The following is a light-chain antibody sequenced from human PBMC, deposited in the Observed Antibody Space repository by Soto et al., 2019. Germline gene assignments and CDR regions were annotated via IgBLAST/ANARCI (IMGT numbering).Light chain of an antibody. CDR2: GAS. CDR3: QQYGSSPST. Sequence: EIVMTQSPATLSVSPGERATLSCRAIQSVSSNLAWYQQKPGQAPRLLIYGASTRATGIPARFSGSGSGTDFTLTISGLEPEDFAVYYCQQYGSSPSTFGQGTKVDIK. CDR1: QSVSSN. V-gene: IGKV3-15*01. J-gene: IGKJ1*01.